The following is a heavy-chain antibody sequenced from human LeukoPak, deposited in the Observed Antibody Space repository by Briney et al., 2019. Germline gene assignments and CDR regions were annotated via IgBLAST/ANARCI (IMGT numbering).Heavy chain of an antibody. CDR1: GGSISSSSYY. Sequence: SETLSLTCTVSGGSISSSSYYWGWIRQPPGKGLEWIGSIYYSGSTYYNPSLKSRVTMSVDTSKNQFSLNLSSVTAADTAVYYCARDHSTLVGATRVNWFDPWGQGTLVTVSS. CDR3: ARDHSTLVGATRVNWFDP. V-gene: IGHV4-39*07. CDR2: IYYSGST. D-gene: IGHD1-26*01. J-gene: IGHJ5*02.